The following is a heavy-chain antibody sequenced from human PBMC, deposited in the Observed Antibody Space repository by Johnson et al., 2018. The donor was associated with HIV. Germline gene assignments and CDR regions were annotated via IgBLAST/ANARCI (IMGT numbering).Heavy chain of an antibody. Sequence: VQLVESGGGLVKPGGSLRLSCAASGMTFSDLWMNWVRQAPGKGLEWVGRIRSKTAGGTIEYAAPVKGRFTISRDDSKDTLYLQMNSLKIEDTAVYYCARGIQPDAFDIWGQGTMVTVSS. CDR3: ARGIQPDAFDI. J-gene: IGHJ3*02. D-gene: IGHD2-2*01. CDR2: IRSKTAGGTI. CDR1: GMTFSDLW. V-gene: IGHV3-15*01.